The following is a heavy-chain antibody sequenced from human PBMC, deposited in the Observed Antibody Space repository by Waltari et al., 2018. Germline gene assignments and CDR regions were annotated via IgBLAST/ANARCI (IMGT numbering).Heavy chain of an antibody. CDR3: ARGGWLQFWYFDY. J-gene: IGHJ4*02. CDR2: IYTSGST. Sequence: QVQLQESGPGLVKPSQTLSFTCTVSGGSISSGSYYWSWIRQPAGKGLEWIGYIYTSGSTNYNPSLKSRVTISVDTSKNQFSLKLSSVTAADTAVYYCARGGWLQFWYFDYWGQGALVTVSS. V-gene: IGHV4-61*09. CDR1: GGSISSGSYY. D-gene: IGHD5-12*01.